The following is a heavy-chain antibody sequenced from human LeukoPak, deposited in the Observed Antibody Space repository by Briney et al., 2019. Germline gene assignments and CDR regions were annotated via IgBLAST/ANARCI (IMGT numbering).Heavy chain of an antibody. CDR3: AKDILAAGLFFDY. CDR1: GFTFSSYS. D-gene: IGHD6-13*01. Sequence: GGSLRLSCAASGFTFSSYSMNWVRQAPGKGLEWVSSISSSSSYIYYADSVKGRFTISRDDARNSLYLQMNSLRAEDTAVYYCAKDILAAGLFFDYWGQGTLVTVSS. V-gene: IGHV3-21*04. J-gene: IGHJ4*02. CDR2: ISSSSSYI.